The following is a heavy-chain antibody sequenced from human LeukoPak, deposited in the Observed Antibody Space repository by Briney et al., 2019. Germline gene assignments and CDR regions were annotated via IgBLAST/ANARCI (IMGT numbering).Heavy chain of an antibody. D-gene: IGHD1-26*01. V-gene: IGHV3-21*01. CDR3: ARDPRGSYRYFDY. J-gene: IGHJ4*02. CDR1: GFSFSTHA. CDR2: ISSSSSYI. Sequence: GRSLRLSCAASGFSFSTHAAHWVRQAPGKGLEWVSSISSSSSYIYYADSVKGRFTISRDNAKNSLYLQMNSLRAEDTAVYYCARDPRGSYRYFDYWGQGTLVTVSS.